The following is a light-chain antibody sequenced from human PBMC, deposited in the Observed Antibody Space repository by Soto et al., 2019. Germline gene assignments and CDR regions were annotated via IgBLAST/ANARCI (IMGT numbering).Light chain of an antibody. Sequence: QSVLTQPPSASGSPGQSVAISCTGTSSDVGAYNYVSWYQQPPGRAPKLMIYDVTKRPSGVPDRFSGSKSGNTASLTVSGLQAEDEADYFCSSYAGTHVVFGPGTEVTDL. CDR1: SSDVGAYNY. CDR3: SSYAGTHVV. V-gene: IGLV2-8*01. CDR2: DVT. J-gene: IGLJ1*01.